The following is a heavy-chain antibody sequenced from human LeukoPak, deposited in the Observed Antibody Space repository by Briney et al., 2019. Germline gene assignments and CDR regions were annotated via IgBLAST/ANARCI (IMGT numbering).Heavy chain of an antibody. CDR3: AKYDSFDHYYDSGGRFYF. D-gene: IGHD3-22*01. CDR1: GFTFSNYG. J-gene: IGHJ4*02. CDR2: ISGSGADT. V-gene: IGHV3-23*01. Sequence: PGGSLRLSCAASGFTFSNYGMTWVRQAPGKGLEWVSEISGSGADTYYADSVKGRFTISRDNSKSTLFLQMNSLRAEDTAVYYCAKYDSFDHYYDSGGRFYFWGQGTLSPSPQ.